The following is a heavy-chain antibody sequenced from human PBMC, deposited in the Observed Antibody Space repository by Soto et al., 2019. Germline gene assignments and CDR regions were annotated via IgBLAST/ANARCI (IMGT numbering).Heavy chain of an antibody. J-gene: IGHJ4*02. CDR1: AFTFNNYA. D-gene: IGHD3-22*01. Sequence: VGSLRLSCAASAFTFNNYAMSWVRQAPGKGLEWVSGIGGSGRTTYYADSVKGRFTISRDNSNNTLFLQMNSLRAEDTAVYYCAKSRYSDSSGDFYDYWGQGTLVTVSS. CDR2: IGGSGRTT. CDR3: AKSRYSDSSGDFYDY. V-gene: IGHV3-23*01.